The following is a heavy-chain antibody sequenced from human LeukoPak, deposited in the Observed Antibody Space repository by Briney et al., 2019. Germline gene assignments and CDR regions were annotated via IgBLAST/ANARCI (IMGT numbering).Heavy chain of an antibody. D-gene: IGHD3-3*01. CDR1: GYTFTSYG. Sequence: GASVKVSCKASGYTFTSYGISWVRQAPGQGLEWMGWISAYNGNTNYAQKLQGRVTMTTDTSTGTAYMELRSLRSDDTAVYYCARVPDYYDFWSGYSYYYYYYMDVWGKGTTVTVSS. CDR2: ISAYNGNT. V-gene: IGHV1-18*01. CDR3: ARVPDYYDFWSGYSYYYYYYMDV. J-gene: IGHJ6*03.